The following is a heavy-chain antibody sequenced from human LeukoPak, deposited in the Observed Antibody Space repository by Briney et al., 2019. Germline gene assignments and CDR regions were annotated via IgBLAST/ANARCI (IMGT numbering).Heavy chain of an antibody. CDR1: GGSISSGDYY. CDR2: IYYSGST. J-gene: IGHJ5*02. V-gene: IGHV4-30-4*08. CDR3: VSQIPGFWGEPGWFDP. Sequence: PSETLSLTCTVSGGSISSGDYYWSWIRQPPGKGLEWIGYIYYSGSTYYNPSLKSRVTISVDTSENQFSLKLSSVTAADTAVYYCVSQIPGFWGEPGWFDPWGQGTLVTVSS. D-gene: IGHD3-16*01.